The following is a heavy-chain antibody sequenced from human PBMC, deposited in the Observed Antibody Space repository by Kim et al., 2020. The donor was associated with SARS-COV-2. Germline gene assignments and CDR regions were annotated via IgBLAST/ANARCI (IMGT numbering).Heavy chain of an antibody. CDR3: TTDPNVFDY. V-gene: IGHV3-15*01. D-gene: IGHD3-16*01. J-gene: IGHJ4*02. CDR2: TT. Sequence: TTDYAAHVKGRFTISRDDSKNTLYLQMNSLKTEDTAVYYCTTDPNVFDYWGQGTLVTVSS.